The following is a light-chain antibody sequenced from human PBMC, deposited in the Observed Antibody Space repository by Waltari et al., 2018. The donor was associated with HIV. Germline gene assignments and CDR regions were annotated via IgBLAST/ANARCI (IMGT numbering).Light chain of an antibody. V-gene: IGLV2-23*02. CDR3: CSYAGTLV. CDR1: NSYIGNYNL. Sequence: QSALTQPASVSGSPGQSITISCTGTNSYIGNYNLVSWYQQFPGKAPKLLIYDVNKRPSGVSNLFPGSKSGNTASLTISGLQAEDEADYYCCSYAGTLVFGGGTRLTVL. J-gene: IGLJ3*02. CDR2: DVN.